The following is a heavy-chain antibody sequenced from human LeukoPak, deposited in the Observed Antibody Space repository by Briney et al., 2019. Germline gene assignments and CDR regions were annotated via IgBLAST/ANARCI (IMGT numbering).Heavy chain of an antibody. CDR3: AREQYGSDDALDI. CDR1: GFTFSSYG. CDR2: IWYDGSNK. J-gene: IGHJ3*02. Sequence: GGSLRLSCAASGFTFSSYGMHWVRQAPGKGLEWVAVIWYDGSNKYYADSVKGRFTISRDNSKSTMDLQMNSLRAEDTAVYYCAREQYGSDDALDIWGQGTMVTVSS. D-gene: IGHD4-17*01. V-gene: IGHV3-33*01.